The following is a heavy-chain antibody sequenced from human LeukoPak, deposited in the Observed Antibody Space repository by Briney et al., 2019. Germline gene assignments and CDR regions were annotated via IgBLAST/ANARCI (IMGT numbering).Heavy chain of an antibody. D-gene: IGHD2-15*01. J-gene: IGHJ4*02. V-gene: IGHV3-30*18. Sequence: GGSLRLSCAVSGFTFSSYGMSWVRQAPGKGLEWVAVISYDGSNKYYADSVKGRFTISRDNSKNTLYLQMNSLRAEDTAVYYCAKDPWRYCSGGSCPYYFDYWGQGTLVTVSS. CDR3: AKDPWRYCSGGSCPYYFDY. CDR1: GFTFSSYG. CDR2: ISYDGSNK.